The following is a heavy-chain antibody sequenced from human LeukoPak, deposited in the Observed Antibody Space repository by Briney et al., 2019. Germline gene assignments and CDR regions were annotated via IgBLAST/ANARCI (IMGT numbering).Heavy chain of an antibody. CDR2: ISYDGSNK. J-gene: IGHJ5*02. V-gene: IGHV3-30*03. Sequence: GGSLRLSCAASGFTFSSYGMPWVRQAPGKGLEWVAVISYDGSNKYYADSVKGRFTISRDNSKNTLYLQMNSLRAEDTAVYYCARAREDDYVWGSYRYTQWFDPWGQGTLVTVSS. D-gene: IGHD3-16*02. CDR3: ARAREDDYVWGSYRYTQWFDP. CDR1: GFTFSSYG.